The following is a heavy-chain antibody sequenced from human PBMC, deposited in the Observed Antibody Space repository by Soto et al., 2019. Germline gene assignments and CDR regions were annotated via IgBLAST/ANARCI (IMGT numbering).Heavy chain of an antibody. CDR3: AGENWWRFDP. V-gene: IGHV3-7*01. J-gene: IGHJ5*02. CDR1: GFTFYTDW. D-gene: IGHD2-8*02. CDR2: ITSDGSAK. Sequence: EVQLVESGGGLVQPGGSLRLSCAASGFTFYTDWMSWVRQAPGKWLEWVATITSDGSAKYYVDSVKGRFTISRDNARNLLYLQMNGLRAEDTAVYYCAGENWWRFDPWGQGTLVTVSS.